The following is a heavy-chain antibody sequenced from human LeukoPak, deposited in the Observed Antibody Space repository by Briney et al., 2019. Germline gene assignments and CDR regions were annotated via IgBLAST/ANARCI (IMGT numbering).Heavy chain of an antibody. CDR1: GGSISSSNW. V-gene: IGHV4-39*01. J-gene: IGHJ6*03. Sequence: SETLSLTCAVSGGSISSSNWWSWVRQPPGKGLEWIGSIYYSGSTYYNPSLKSRVTISVDTSKNQFSLKLSSVTAADTAVYYCARRDYYYYYMDVWGKGTTVTISS. CDR2: IYYSGST. CDR3: ARRDYYYYYMDV.